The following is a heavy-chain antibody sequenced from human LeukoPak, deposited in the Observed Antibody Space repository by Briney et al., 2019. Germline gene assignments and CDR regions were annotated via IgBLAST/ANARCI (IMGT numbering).Heavy chain of an antibody. CDR1: GYSFTTYA. V-gene: IGHV7-4-1*02. D-gene: IGHD3-22*01. CDR2: INTDTGNP. J-gene: IGHJ4*02. Sequence: GASVKVSCKASGYSFTTYAMNWVRQAPGQGLEWMGWINTDTGNPTYAQAFTGRLVFSLDTSVGTAYLQISSLKTDDTAIYYCVRAAHDSGGYLRYYFDYWGQGTLVTVSS. CDR3: VRAAHDSGGYLRYYFDY.